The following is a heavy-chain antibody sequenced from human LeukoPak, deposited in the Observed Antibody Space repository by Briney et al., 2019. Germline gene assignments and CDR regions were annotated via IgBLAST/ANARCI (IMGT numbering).Heavy chain of an antibody. V-gene: IGHV1-8*01. CDR1: GYTFTSYD. J-gene: IGHJ6*02. CDR3: ARGGDSSGWYGRYYYYYGMDV. Sequence: GASVKVSCKASGYTFTSYDINWVRQATGQGLEWMGWMNPNSGNTGYAQKFQGRVTMTRGTSISTAYMGLSSLRSEDTAVYYCARGGDSSGWYGRYYYYYGMDVWGQGTTVTVSS. CDR2: MNPNSGNT. D-gene: IGHD6-19*01.